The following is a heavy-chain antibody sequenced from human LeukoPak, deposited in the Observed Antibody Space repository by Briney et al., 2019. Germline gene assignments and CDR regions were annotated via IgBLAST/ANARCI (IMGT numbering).Heavy chain of an antibody. D-gene: IGHD2-2*01. CDR3: AKAKIPAATVFDY. V-gene: IGHV3-30*18. CDR2: ISHDGNNK. Sequence: GGSLRLSCAASGITFSSYGMYWVRQAPGKGLEWVAVISHDGNNKYYADSVKGRFTISRDNSKNTLYLQMNSLRAEDTAVYYCAKAKIPAATVFDYWGQGTLVTVSS. J-gene: IGHJ4*02. CDR1: GITFSSYG.